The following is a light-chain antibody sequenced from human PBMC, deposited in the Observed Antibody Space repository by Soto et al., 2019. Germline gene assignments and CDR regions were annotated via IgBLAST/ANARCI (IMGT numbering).Light chain of an antibody. V-gene: IGLV1-44*01. CDR1: SSNIGSNA. CDR2: RDA. CDR3: AAWNDILIGPSYV. Sequence: QSVLAQPPSASGTPGQKVTISCSGSSSNIGSNAVNWYQQVPGTAPKLLIYRDAQRPSEVPDRFSGSKSGTSASLAISGLQSEDAADYICAAWNDILIGPSYVVRTGPKVTVL. J-gene: IGLJ1*01.